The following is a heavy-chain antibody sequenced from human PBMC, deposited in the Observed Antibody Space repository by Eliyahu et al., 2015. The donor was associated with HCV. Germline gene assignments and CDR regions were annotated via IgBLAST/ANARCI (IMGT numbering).Heavy chain of an antibody. V-gene: IGHV1-18*01. CDR1: GYTFTSYG. D-gene: IGHD6-19*01. Sequence: QVQLVQSGAEVKKPGASVKVSSKASGYTFTSYGISWVRQAPGQGLXWMGWISAYNGNTNYAQKLQGRVTMTTDTSTSTAYMELRSLRSDDTAVYYCARGGDYSSGWSTVSDAFDIWGQGTMVTVSS. J-gene: IGHJ3*02. CDR2: ISAYNGNT. CDR3: ARGGDYSSGWSTVSDAFDI.